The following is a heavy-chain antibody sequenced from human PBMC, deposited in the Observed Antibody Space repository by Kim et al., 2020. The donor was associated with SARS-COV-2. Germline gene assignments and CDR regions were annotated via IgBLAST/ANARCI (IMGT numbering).Heavy chain of an antibody. D-gene: IGHD5-12*01. J-gene: IGHJ4*02. CDR3: ARTSFYSGYGEIDY. V-gene: IGHV1-69*01. Sequence: AQKFQGRVTITADESTSTAYMELSSLRSEDTAVYYCARTSFYSGYGEIDYWGQGTLVTVSS.